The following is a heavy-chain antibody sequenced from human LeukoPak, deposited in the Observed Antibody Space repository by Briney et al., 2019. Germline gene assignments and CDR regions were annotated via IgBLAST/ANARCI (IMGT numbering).Heavy chain of an antibody. CDR1: GFTFSNYW. CDR2: ISPDGSIT. J-gene: IGHJ3*02. V-gene: IGHV3-74*01. Sequence: GGSLRLSCAASGFTFSNYWIHWVRQAPGKGLIWVSRISPDGSITGYADSVKGRFTISRDNVKNTLSLQMDSLRAEDTAVYYCARGPVTRFEIWGQGTMVTVSS. D-gene: IGHD4-17*01. CDR3: ARGPVTRFEI.